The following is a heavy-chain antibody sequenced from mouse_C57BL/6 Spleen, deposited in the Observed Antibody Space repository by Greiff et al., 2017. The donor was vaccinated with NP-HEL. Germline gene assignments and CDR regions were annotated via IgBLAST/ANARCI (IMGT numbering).Heavy chain of an antibody. J-gene: IGHJ2*01. CDR3: ARENYYGYYFDY. V-gene: IGHV1-53*01. D-gene: IGHD1-1*01. CDR2: INPSNGGT. Sequence: VQLQQSGTELVKPGASVKLSCKASGYTFTSYWMHWVKQRPGQGLEWIGNINPSNGGTNYNEKFKSKATLTVDKSSSTAYMQLSSLTSEDSAVYYCARENYYGYYFDYWGQGTTLTVSS. CDR1: GYTFTSYW.